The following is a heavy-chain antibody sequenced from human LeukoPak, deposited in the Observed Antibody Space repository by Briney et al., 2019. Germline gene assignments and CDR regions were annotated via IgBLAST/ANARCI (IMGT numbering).Heavy chain of an antibody. Sequence: GGSRRLSCAASGFTFSNYHMNWVRQAPGKGLEWVSFISGSSSTIYYADSVKGRFTISRDNAKYSLYLQVNSLRDEDTAVYYCARGRVTDYWGQGTLVTVSS. V-gene: IGHV3-48*02. D-gene: IGHD2-21*02. CDR1: GFTFSNYH. CDR3: ARGRVTDY. CDR2: ISGSSSTI. J-gene: IGHJ4*02.